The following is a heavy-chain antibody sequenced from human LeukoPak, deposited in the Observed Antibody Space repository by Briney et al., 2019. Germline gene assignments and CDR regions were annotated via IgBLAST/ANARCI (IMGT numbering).Heavy chain of an antibody. CDR1: GFTFSSYA. CDR2: ISGSGGST. CDR3: AKGKIVVVSFDY. D-gene: IGHD3-22*01. V-gene: IGHV3-23*01. J-gene: IGHJ4*02. Sequence: GGSLRLSCAASGFTFSSYAMSWVRQAPGKGLEWVSAISGSGGSTYYADSVKGRFTISRDDSKNTLYLQMNSLRAEDTAVYYCAKGKIVVVSFDYWGQGTLVTVSS.